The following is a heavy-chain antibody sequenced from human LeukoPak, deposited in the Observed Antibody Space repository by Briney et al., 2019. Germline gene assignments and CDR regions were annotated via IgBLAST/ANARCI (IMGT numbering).Heavy chain of an antibody. J-gene: IGHJ4*02. V-gene: IGHV1-69*13. Sequence: ASVKVSCTASGGTFSSYAISWVRQAPGQGLEWMGGIIPIFGTANYAQKFQGRVTITADESTSTAYMELSSLRSEDTAVYYCASPGTAMVTNYFDYWGQGTLVTVSS. D-gene: IGHD5-18*01. CDR2: IIPIFGTA. CDR3: ASPGTAMVTNYFDY. CDR1: GGTFSSYA.